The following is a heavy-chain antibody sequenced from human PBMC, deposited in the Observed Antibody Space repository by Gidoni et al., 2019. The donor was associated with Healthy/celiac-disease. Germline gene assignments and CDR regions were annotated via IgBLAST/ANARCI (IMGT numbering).Heavy chain of an antibody. Sequence: QVQLQESGPGLVKPSQTLSLTCTVSGVSISSGGPYWSWIRQHPGKGLEWIGYIYYSGNTYYNPSLKSRVIISVDTSKNQFSLKLSSVTAADTAVYYCAKEIGGGFDYWGQGTLVTVSS. CDR2: IYYSGNT. D-gene: IGHD2-15*01. CDR3: AKEIGGGFDY. J-gene: IGHJ4*02. CDR1: GVSISSGGPY. V-gene: IGHV4-31*03.